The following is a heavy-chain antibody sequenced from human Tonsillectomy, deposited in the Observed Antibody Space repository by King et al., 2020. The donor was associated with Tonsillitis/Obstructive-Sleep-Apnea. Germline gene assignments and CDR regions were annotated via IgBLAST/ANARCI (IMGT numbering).Heavy chain of an antibody. Sequence: QLVQSGAEVKTPGASVKVSCKASVYTFTRYYIHWVRQALVQGLEWMGIINPSSGIATYAQKFQGRLTMTSDTSASTIYLELSSLRSEDTAVYFCARNDVVGRYIDSWGQGTLVTVSS. CDR3: ARNDVVGRYIDS. CDR1: VYTFTRYY. D-gene: IGHD2-21*01. CDR2: INPSSGIA. J-gene: IGHJ4*02. V-gene: IGHV1-46*01.